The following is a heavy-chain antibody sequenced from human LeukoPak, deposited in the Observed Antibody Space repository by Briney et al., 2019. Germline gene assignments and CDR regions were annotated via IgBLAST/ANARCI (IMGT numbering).Heavy chain of an antibody. Sequence: GGSLRLSCAASGFTFSSYGMHWVRRAPGKGLEWVAVISYDGSDKYYADFVKGRFAISRDNSKNTLYLQMNSLRGEDTAVYFCAKELYSTTWYDYWGQGTLVAVSS. CDR1: GFTFSSYG. CDR2: ISYDGSDK. D-gene: IGHD6-13*01. CDR3: AKELYSTTWYDY. V-gene: IGHV3-30*18. J-gene: IGHJ4*02.